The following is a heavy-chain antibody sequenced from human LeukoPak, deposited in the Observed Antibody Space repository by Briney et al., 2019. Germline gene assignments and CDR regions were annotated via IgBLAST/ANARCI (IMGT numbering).Heavy chain of an antibody. CDR3: AILARYRFDY. Sequence: GASVKVSCKASGGTLSSYAISWVRQAPGQGLEWMGGIIPIFGTANYAQKFQGRVTITADESTSTAYMELSSLRSEDTAVYYCAILARYRFDYWGQGTLVTVSS. D-gene: IGHD5-12*01. J-gene: IGHJ4*02. CDR1: GGTLSSYA. CDR2: IIPIFGTA. V-gene: IGHV1-69*13.